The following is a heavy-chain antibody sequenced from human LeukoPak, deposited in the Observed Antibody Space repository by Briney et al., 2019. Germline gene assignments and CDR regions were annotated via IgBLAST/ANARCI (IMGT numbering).Heavy chain of an antibody. Sequence: SETLSLTCTVSDDSITSPNYYWSWVRRPAGKGLEWIGHIYTTGNTYYKPSFKSRVIMSIDTSKKSFSLNLPSVTAADTATYYCGRGVFDWIFPSYWYFDLWGRGTRVSVSS. CDR3: GRGVFDWIFPSYWYFDL. V-gene: IGHV4-61*09. CDR2: IYTTGNT. J-gene: IGHJ2*01. D-gene: IGHD3-9*01. CDR1: DDSITSPNYY.